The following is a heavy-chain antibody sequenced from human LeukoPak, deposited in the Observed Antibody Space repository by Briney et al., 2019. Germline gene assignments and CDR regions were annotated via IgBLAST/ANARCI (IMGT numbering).Heavy chain of an antibody. CDR1: GFTFSSYS. J-gene: IGHJ5*02. V-gene: IGHV3-21*01. Sequence: GGSLRLSCAASGFTFSSYSMNWVCQAPGKGLEWVSSISSSSSYIYYADSVKGRFTISRDNAKNSLYLQMNSLRAEDTAVYYCARDPHHHYCSGGSCYSSRPNWFDPWGQGTLVTVSS. CDR3: ARDPHHHYCSGGSCYSSRPNWFDP. CDR2: ISSSSSYI. D-gene: IGHD2-15*01.